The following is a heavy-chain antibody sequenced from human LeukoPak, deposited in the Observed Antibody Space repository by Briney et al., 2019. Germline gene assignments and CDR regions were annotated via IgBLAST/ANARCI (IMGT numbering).Heavy chain of an antibody. D-gene: IGHD3-10*01. CDR1: GFTFSSYE. Sequence: GGSLRLSCAASGFTFSSYEMNWVRQAPGKGLEWVSVIYSCGSTYYADSVKGRFTISRDNSKNSLYLQMNSLRAEDTALYYCAKDIGYGSGPNYYMDVWGKGTTVTVSS. CDR3: AKDIGYGSGPNYYMDV. V-gene: IGHV3-53*05. CDR2: IYSCGST. J-gene: IGHJ6*03.